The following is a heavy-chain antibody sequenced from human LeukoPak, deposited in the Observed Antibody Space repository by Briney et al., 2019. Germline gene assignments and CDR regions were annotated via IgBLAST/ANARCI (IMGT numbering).Heavy chain of an antibody. CDR2: INHSGST. V-gene: IGHV4-34*01. CDR3: ARQTFIRGNWFDP. D-gene: IGHD3-10*01. J-gene: IGHJ5*02. Sequence: SETLSLTCAVYGGSFSGYYWSWIRQPPGKGLEWIGEINHSGSTNYNPSLKSRVTISVDRSKNQFSLKLSSVTAADTAVYYCARQTFIRGNWFDPWGQGTLVTVSS. CDR1: GGSFSGYY.